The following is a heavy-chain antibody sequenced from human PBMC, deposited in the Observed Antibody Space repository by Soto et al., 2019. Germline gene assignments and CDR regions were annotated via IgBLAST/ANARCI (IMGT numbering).Heavy chain of an antibody. CDR2: ISGSGGST. CDR1: GYTFSSYA. D-gene: IGHD3-3*01. CDR3: AKKVWSGPLLPYYYGMDV. J-gene: IGHJ6*02. Sequence: PGGSLRLSCAASGYTFSSYAMSWVRQAPGKGLEWVSAISGSGGSTYYADSVKGRFTISRDNSKKMLYLQMNSLGDEDTAVYYCAKKVWSGPLLPYYYGMDVWGQGTTVTVSS. V-gene: IGHV3-23*01.